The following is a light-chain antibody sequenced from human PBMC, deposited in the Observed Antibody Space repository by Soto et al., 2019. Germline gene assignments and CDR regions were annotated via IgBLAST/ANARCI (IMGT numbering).Light chain of an antibody. V-gene: IGKV1-39*01. CDR2: AAS. CDR1: QSISSY. CDR3: QHSYSTPFT. Sequence: DIQMTQSPSSLSASVGDRVTITCRASQSISSYLNWYQQKPVKAPKLLIYAASSLQSRVPSRFSGSGYGKDFTLTISSLQPEDFATYYCQHSYSTPFTFGPGTKVDIK. J-gene: IGKJ3*01.